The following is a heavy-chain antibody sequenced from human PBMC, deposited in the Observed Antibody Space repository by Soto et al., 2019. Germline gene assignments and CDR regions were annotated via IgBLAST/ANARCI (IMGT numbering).Heavy chain of an antibody. V-gene: IGHV4-4*01. CDR3: TRDPRDCSSTSCS. CDR1: GGSISSSNW. CDR2: IYHSGST. Sequence: QVQLQESGPGLVKPSRTLSLTCAVSGGSISSSNWWSWVRQPPGKGLEWIGEIYHSGSTNYNPSLKSRVTITVEKSKKQFSLKLSSVTAADTAVYCCTRDPRDCSSTSCSWGQGTLVTVSS. J-gene: IGHJ5*02. D-gene: IGHD2-2*01.